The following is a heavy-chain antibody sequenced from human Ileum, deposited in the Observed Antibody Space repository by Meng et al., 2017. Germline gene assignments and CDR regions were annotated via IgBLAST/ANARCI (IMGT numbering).Heavy chain of an antibody. V-gene: IGHV1-69*06. J-gene: IGHJ4*02. Sequence: RGPPGAGVKKPWFWGNVSCKASGGTFSSYAISWVRQAPGQGLEWMGGIIPIFGTANYAQKFQGRVTITADKSTSTAYMELSSLRSEDTAVYYCARSGGLLRYYFDYWGQGTLVTVSS. CDR3: ARSGGLLRYYFDY. CDR2: IIPIFGTA. D-gene: IGHD2-15*01. CDR1: GGTFSSYA.